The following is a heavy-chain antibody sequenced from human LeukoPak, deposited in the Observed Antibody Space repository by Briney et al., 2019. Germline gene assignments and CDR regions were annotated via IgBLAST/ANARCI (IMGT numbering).Heavy chain of an antibody. CDR1: GYTFTNSW. V-gene: IGHV5-51*01. J-gene: IGHJ3*02. Sequence: LGASLKISCKGSGYTFTNSWIAWVREMPGKGLEWMGIIYPSDSDTRYSPSFQGQVTISADKSISTAYLQWSSLKASDTAIYYCARTQWGAFDIWGQGTVVTVSS. D-gene: IGHD1-26*01. CDR3: ARTQWGAFDI. CDR2: IYPSDSDT.